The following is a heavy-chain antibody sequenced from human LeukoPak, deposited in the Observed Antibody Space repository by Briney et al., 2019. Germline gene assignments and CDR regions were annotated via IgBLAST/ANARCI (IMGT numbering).Heavy chain of an antibody. CDR3: ARDPSGYDAGD. D-gene: IGHD5-12*01. CDR2: TYYSGST. Sequence: PSETLSLTCTVSGGSISSYYWSWIRQPPGKGLEWIGYTYYSGSTNYNPSLKSRVTMSVDTSKNQFSLKLSSVTAADTAVYYCARDPSGYDAGDWGQGTLVTVSS. J-gene: IGHJ4*02. CDR1: GGSISSYY. V-gene: IGHV4-59*12.